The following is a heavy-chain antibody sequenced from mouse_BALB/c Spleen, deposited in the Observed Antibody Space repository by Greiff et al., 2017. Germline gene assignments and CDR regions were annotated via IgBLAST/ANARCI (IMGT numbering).Heavy chain of an antibody. V-gene: IGHV5-6*01. CDR1: GFTFSSYG. D-gene: IGHD2-14*01. Sequence: EVQLVESGGDLVKPGGSLKLSCAASGFTFSSYGMSWVRQTPDKRLEWVATISSGGSYTYYPDSVKGRFTISRDNAKNTLYLQMSSLKSEDTAMYYCARHRDRYDEGDYWGQGTTLTVSS. J-gene: IGHJ2*01. CDR3: ARHRDRYDEGDY. CDR2: ISSGGSYT.